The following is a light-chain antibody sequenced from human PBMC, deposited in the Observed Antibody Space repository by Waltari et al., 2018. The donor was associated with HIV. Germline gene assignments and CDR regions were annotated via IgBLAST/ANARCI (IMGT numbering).Light chain of an antibody. CDR3: ATWDSSLSAGV. J-gene: IGLJ2*01. CDR2: GKN. V-gene: IGLV1-51*01. CDR1: SSNIGNNF. Sequence: QSVLTQPPSVSAAPGQKVTISCSGSSSNIGNNFISWYQKVPGTAPKLLIYGKNKRPSCISDRFSGSKSGTSGTLRISGLQTGDEADYYCATWDSSLSAGVFGGGTKVTVL.